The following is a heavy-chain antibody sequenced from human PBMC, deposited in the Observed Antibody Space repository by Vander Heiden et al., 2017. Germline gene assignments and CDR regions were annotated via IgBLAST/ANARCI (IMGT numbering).Heavy chain of an antibody. CDR3: ARHRIDSSGWDLDY. CDR2: IYYSGST. CDR1: AGPSSSSSYY. D-gene: IGHD6-19*01. J-gene: IGHJ4*02. V-gene: IGHV4-39*01. Sequence: QLQLQESGPALVKPSATLSLTCTVPAGPSSSSSYYWGWIRQPPGKGLEWIGSIYYSGSTYYNPSLKSRVTISVDTSKNQFSLKLSSVTAADTAVYYCARHRIDSSGWDLDYWGQGTLVTVSS.